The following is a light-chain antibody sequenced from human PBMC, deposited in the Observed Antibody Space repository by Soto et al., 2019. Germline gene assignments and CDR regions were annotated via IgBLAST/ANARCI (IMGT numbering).Light chain of an antibody. CDR3: QQYSRSPPT. Sequence: EILLTQSPGTLSLSPGERATLSCRARQSVNSNYLAWYQQRPGQAPRLLIYGVSSRATGIPDRFSGSGSGTDFTLTITRLEPEECAVYYCQQYSRSPPTFGQGTKVDIK. J-gene: IGKJ1*01. CDR2: GVS. CDR1: QSVNSNY. V-gene: IGKV3-20*01.